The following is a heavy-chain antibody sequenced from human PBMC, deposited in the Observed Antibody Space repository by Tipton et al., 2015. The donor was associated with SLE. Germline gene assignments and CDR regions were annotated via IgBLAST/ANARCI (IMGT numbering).Heavy chain of an antibody. CDR2: FYYSGST. V-gene: IGHV4-59*01. CDR3: ARGGTVFGVVLNWFDP. Sequence: TLSLTCTVSGGSISGYYWNWIRQFPGKGLEWIGYFYYSGSTNYNPSLKSRVTISLDKSKNQFSLKLSSVTAADTAVYYCARGGTVFGVVLNWFDPWGQGTLVTVSS. J-gene: IGHJ5*02. D-gene: IGHD3-3*01. CDR1: GGSISGYY.